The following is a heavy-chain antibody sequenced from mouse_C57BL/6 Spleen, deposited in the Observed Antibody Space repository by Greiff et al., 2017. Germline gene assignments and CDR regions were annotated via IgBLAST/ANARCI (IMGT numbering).Heavy chain of an antibody. J-gene: IGHJ4*01. V-gene: IGHV3-6*01. CDR3: ARAATVVDAMDY. D-gene: IGHD1-1*01. CDR1: GYSITSGYY. CDR2: ISYDGSN. Sequence: EVQLQQSGPGLVKPSQSLSLTCSVTGYSITSGYYWNWIRQFPGNKLEWMGYISYDGSNNYNPSLKNRISITRDTSKNQFFLKLNSVTTEDTATYYCARAATVVDAMDYWGQGTSVTVSS.